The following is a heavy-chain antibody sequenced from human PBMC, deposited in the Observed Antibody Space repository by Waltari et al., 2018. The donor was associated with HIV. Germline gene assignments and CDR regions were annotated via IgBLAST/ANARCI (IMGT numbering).Heavy chain of an antibody. D-gene: IGHD1-26*01. V-gene: IGHV3-33*01. CDR1: GFTFSSYG. CDR3: ARDTYSGSLDY. Sequence: QVQLVESGGGVVQPGRTLRLSCAASGFTFSSYGMHWVRQAPGKGVEGFAVIWDDGSNKYYADSVKGRFTISRDNSKNTLYLQMNSLRAEDTAVYYCARDTYSGSLDYWGQGTLVTVSS. J-gene: IGHJ4*02. CDR2: IWDDGSNK.